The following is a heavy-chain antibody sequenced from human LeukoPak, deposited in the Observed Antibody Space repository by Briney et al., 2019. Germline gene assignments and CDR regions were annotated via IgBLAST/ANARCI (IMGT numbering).Heavy chain of an antibody. J-gene: IGHJ4*02. CDR3: ARDRGGHRGYYFDY. D-gene: IGHD3-10*01. CDR1: GFTFSSYA. V-gene: IGHV3-30-3*01. Sequence: GGSLRLSCAAPGFTFSSYAMHWVRQAPGKGLEWVAVISYDGSNKYYADSVKGRFTISRDNSKNTLYLQMNSLRAEDTAVYYCARDRGGHRGYYFDYWGQGTLVTVSS. CDR2: ISYDGSNK.